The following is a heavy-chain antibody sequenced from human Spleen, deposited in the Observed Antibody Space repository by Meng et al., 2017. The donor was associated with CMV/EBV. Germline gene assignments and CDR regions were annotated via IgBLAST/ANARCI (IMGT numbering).Heavy chain of an antibody. D-gene: IGHD3-22*01. V-gene: IGHV1-18*01. J-gene: IGHJ4*02. Sequence: WVRQATGQGLEWMGWISAYNGNTNYAQKLQGRVTMTTDTSTSTAYMELRSLRSDDTAVYYCARDLAGVRGPYYYDSSGPQRGYFDYWGQGTLVTVSS. CDR2: ISAYNGNT. CDR3: ARDLAGVRGPYYYDSSGPQRGYFDY.